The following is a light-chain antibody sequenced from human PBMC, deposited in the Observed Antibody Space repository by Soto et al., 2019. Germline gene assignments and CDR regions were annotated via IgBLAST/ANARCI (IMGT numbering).Light chain of an antibody. Sequence: DIQMTQSPSTLSASVGDRVTMTCRASQSISAWLAWYQQKPGKAPKLLIYDASSLESGVPSRFSGSGSGTEFNLNISSLQPDDFATYYCQQYNSDSPWTFGQGTKGEIK. CDR2: DAS. V-gene: IGKV1-5*01. J-gene: IGKJ1*01. CDR1: QSISAW. CDR3: QQYNSDSPWT.